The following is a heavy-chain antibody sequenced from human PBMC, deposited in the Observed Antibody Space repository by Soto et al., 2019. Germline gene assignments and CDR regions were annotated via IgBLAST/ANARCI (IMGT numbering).Heavy chain of an antibody. CDR2: ISAYNCNS. CDR3: TRDWAAPGAVDY. D-gene: IGHD6-13*01. Sequence: QVQLVQSGAEVKKPGASVKVSCKASGYTFTSYGITWVRQAPRKGLEWMGWISAYNCNSNYAQKLQGRVTMTTDTSTSPAYRAPRSLMSANTAVYYCTRDWAAPGAVDYWGQGTLLTVSS. CDR1: GYTFTSYG. V-gene: IGHV1-18*01. J-gene: IGHJ4*02.